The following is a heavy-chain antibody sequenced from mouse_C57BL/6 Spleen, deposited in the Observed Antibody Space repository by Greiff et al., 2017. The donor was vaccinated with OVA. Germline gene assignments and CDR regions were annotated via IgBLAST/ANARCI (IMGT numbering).Heavy chain of an antibody. Sequence: VHLVESGPGLVQPSQSLSITCTVSGFSLTSYGVHWVRQSPGKGLEWLGVIWRGGSTDYNAAFMSRLSITKDNSKSQVFFKMNSLQADDTAIYYCANGDYDGYAMDYWGQGTSVTVSS. CDR2: IWRGGST. CDR1: GFSLTSYG. V-gene: IGHV2-5*01. CDR3: ANGDYDGYAMDY. D-gene: IGHD2-4*01. J-gene: IGHJ4*01.